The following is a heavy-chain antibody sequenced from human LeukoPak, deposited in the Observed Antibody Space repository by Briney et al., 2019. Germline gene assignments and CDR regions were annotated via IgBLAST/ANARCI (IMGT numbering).Heavy chain of an antibody. CDR1: GFTFSSYS. V-gene: IGHV3-21*01. D-gene: IGHD6-19*01. CDR2: ISSSSSYI. CDR3: ARDTGYSNGWSPGELDY. J-gene: IGHJ4*02. Sequence: GGSLRLSCAASGFTFSSYSMNWVRQAPGKGLEWVSSISSSSSYIYYADSVKGRFTISRDNAKNSLYLQMNSLRAEDTAVYYCARDTGYSNGWSPGELDYWGQGTLVTVSS.